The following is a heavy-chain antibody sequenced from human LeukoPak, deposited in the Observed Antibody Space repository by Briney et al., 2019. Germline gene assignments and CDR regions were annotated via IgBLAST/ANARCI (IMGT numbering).Heavy chain of an antibody. Sequence: SVKVSCKASGYTFTSYGISWVRHGPGQGLEWMGWISAYNGNTNYAQKLQGRVTMTTDTSTSTAYMELRSLRSDDTAVYYCARDLGCSSTSCYVNAFDIWGQGTMVTVSS. CDR2: ISAYNGNT. CDR3: ARDLGCSSTSCYVNAFDI. CDR1: GYTFTSYG. D-gene: IGHD2-2*01. V-gene: IGHV1-18*04. J-gene: IGHJ3*02.